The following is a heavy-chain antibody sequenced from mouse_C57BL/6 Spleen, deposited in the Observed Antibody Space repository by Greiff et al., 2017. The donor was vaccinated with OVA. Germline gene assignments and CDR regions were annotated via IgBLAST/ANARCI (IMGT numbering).Heavy chain of an antibody. J-gene: IGHJ3*01. CDR1: GYTFTSYW. CDR2: IDPSDSET. CDR3: ARADYSNPFAY. Sequence: QVQLKQPGAELVRPGSSVKLSCKASGYTFTSYWMHWVKQRPIQGLEWIGNIDPSDSETHYNQKFKDKATLTVDKSSSTAYMQLSSLTSEDSAVYYCARADYSNPFAYWGQGTLVTVSA. D-gene: IGHD2-5*01. V-gene: IGHV1-52*01.